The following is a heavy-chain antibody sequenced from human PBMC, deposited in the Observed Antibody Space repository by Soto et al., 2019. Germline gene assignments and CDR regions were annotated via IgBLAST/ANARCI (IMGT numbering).Heavy chain of an antibody. V-gene: IGHV4-30-4*01. D-gene: IGHD3-16*01. CDR2: IFSSGTT. CDR3: ARVPSPFDYYYAMDV. J-gene: IGHJ6*02. Sequence: SETLSLTCTVSGDSISSGNKYWSWIRQAPGKGLEWIGYIFSSGTTYYNPSLKSRLTMSLDTSQNQFSLRLASVTDADSAVYYCARVPSPFDYYYAMDVWGQGTTVTISS. CDR1: GDSISSGNKY.